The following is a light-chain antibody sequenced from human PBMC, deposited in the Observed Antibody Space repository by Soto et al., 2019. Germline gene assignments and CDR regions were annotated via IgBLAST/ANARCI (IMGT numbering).Light chain of an antibody. CDR2: GNR. CDR3: QSYVSSLSPYV. V-gene: IGLV1-40*01. J-gene: IGLJ1*01. Sequence: QSVLTQPPSVSVAPGQRVTISCTGSSSTIGPGNDVHWYQQLPGTAPKLLISGNRIRPLGVPDRFSGSKSGTSASLAITGFQAEDGFDYFCQSYVSSLSPYVFGTGSKVTVL. CDR1: SSTIGPGND.